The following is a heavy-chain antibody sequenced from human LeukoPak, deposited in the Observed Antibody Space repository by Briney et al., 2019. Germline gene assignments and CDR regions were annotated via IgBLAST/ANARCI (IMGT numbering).Heavy chain of an antibody. J-gene: IGHJ4*02. CDR3: ARAGSSSWSPRGY. CDR2: ISAYNGNT. V-gene: IGHV1-18*01. Sequence: ASVKVSCKASGYTFTSYGISWVRQAPGQGLEWMGWISAYNGNTNYAQKLQGRVTMTRNTSISTAYMELSSLRSEDTAVYYCARAGSSSWSPRGYWGQGTLVTVSS. CDR1: GYTFTSYG. D-gene: IGHD6-13*01.